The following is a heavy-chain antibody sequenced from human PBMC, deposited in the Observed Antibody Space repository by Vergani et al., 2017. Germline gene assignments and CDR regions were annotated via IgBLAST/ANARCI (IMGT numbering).Heavy chain of an antibody. CDR1: GVSMHSGSFY. CDR2: VYPSGTT. D-gene: IGHD3/OR15-3a*01. Sequence: QVQLHESGPGLVKPETLSLICSVSGVSMHSGSFYWTWIRQTAERRLEWMGRVYPSGTTNYNPSLNGRVTIFVDKSKNLLSLRLNSVTAADTAVYYCARGETRTDWFDPWGQGTLVTVSS. J-gene: IGHJ5*02. CDR3: ARGETRTDWFDP. V-gene: IGHV4-61*02.